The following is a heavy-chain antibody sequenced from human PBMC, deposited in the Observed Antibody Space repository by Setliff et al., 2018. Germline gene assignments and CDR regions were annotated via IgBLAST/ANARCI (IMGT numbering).Heavy chain of an antibody. CDR2: IKQDGSEK. CDR1: GFTFSSYW. Sequence: PGGSLRLSCAASGFTFSSYWMSWVRQAPGKGLEWVANIKQDGSEKFYVDSVKGRFTISRDNAKNSLYLLMSSLRSDDTAVYYCARGSSSGYYFDYWGQGTLVTVSS. CDR3: ARGSSSGYYFDY. V-gene: IGHV3-7*03. D-gene: IGHD6-6*01. J-gene: IGHJ4*02.